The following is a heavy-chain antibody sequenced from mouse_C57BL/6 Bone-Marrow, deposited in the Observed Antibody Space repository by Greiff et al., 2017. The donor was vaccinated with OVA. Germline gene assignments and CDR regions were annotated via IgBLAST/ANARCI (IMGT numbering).Heavy chain of an antibody. CDR2: IYPGNSAP. CDR1: CYTFTSSW. D-gene: IGHD1-1*01. V-gene: IGHV1-5*01. CDR3: TRSPYYYGSSYDYFDY. Sequence: VQLQQSGTVLARPGASVKMSCKTSCYTFTSSWMHLVKQRPGQGLEWIGAIYPGNSAPRYHHKFKGKAKLTAVTSASTAYMELSSLTNEDSAVYYCTRSPYYYGSSYDYFDYWGQGTTLTVSS. J-gene: IGHJ2*01.